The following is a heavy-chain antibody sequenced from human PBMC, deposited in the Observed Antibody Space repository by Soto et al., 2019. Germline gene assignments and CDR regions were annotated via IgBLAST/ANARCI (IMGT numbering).Heavy chain of an antibody. CDR2: INAYNGNT. CDR3: AEGPPPVGP. CDR1: GYTFTSYG. V-gene: IGHV1-18*01. J-gene: IGHJ5*02. Sequence: QVQLVQSGAEVKKPGASVKVSCKASGYTFTSYGISWVRQAPGQGLEWMGWINAYNGNTNYAQKLQGRVTMTTDTTTSTAYMGPGSLRTGDTAVYYRAEGPPPVGPWGQGNPGTLSS.